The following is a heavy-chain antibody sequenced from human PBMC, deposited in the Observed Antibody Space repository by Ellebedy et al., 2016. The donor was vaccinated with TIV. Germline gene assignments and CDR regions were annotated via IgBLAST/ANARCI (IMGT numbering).Heavy chain of an antibody. Sequence: GESLKISCAASGFTFSHYAMHWVRQAPGKGLEWVAVISYDGSDKYYADSVKGRFTISRDISKNTLYLQTNSLTVEDTAVYYCAKHGSNTFDNWGQGTLVTVST. CDR2: ISYDGSDK. D-gene: IGHD4-11*01. J-gene: IGHJ4*02. V-gene: IGHV3-30*01. CDR1: GFTFSHYA. CDR3: AKHGSNTFDN.